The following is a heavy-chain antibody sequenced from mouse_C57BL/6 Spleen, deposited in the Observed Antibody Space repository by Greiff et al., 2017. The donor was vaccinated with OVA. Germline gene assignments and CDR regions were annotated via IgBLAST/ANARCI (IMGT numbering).Heavy chain of an antibody. V-gene: IGHV1-26*01. CDR3: ARGEIYYGNLFAY. Sequence: EVQLQQSGPELVKPGASVKISCKASGYTFTDYYMNWVKQSHGKSLEWIGDINPNNGGTSYNQKFKGKATLTVDKSSSTAYMELRSLTSEDSAVYYSARGEIYYGNLFAYWGQGTLVTVAA. D-gene: IGHD2-1*01. CDR2: INPNNGGT. CDR1: GYTFTDYY. J-gene: IGHJ3*01.